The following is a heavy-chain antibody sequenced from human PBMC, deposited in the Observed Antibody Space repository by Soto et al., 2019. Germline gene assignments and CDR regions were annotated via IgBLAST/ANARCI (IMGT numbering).Heavy chain of an antibody. Sequence: GVSLRLSCAASGFTFSSYAMSWVRQAPGKGLEWVSAISGSGGSTYYADSVKGRFTISRDNSKNTLYLQMNSLRAEDTAVYYCAKDGKQLAGPSHDAFDIWGQGTMVTVSS. J-gene: IGHJ3*02. CDR1: GFTFSSYA. D-gene: IGHD6-6*01. CDR3: AKDGKQLAGPSHDAFDI. V-gene: IGHV3-23*01. CDR2: ISGSGGST.